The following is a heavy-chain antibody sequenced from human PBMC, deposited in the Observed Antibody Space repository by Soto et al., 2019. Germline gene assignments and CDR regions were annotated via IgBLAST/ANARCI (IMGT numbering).Heavy chain of an antibody. J-gene: IGHJ4*02. D-gene: IGHD3-10*01. CDR3: ARDEKVRGVIY. V-gene: IGHV4-31*03. Sequence: QVQLQESGPGLVKPSQTLSLTCTVSGGSISSGGYYWIWIRQRPGKGLEWIGHIYNSGSTYYNPSLKSRVTISVDTSKNQFSLKLSSVTAADMAVYYCARDEKVRGVIYWGQGTLVTVSS. CDR2: IYNSGST. CDR1: GGSISSGGYY.